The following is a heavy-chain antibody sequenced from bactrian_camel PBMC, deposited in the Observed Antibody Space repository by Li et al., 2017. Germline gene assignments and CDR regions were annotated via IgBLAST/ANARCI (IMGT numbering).Heavy chain of an antibody. CDR3: AVDRGTGCKFRAGTAY. CDR2: LKTGGLINT. CDR1: GFTFSTYY. V-gene: IGHV3S28*01. Sequence: QLVESGGGLAQPGGSLRLSCAAPGFTFSTYYMSWFRQVPGKERVAVAALKTGGLINTFYAEFVEGRFTTSQDNTMNTLYLQMNNLRPEDTARYYCAVDRGTGCKFRAGTAYWGPGTQVTVS. D-gene: IGHD6*01. J-gene: IGHJ4*01.